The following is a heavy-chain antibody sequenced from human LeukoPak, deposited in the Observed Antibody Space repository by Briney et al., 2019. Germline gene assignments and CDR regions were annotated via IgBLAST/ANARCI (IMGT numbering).Heavy chain of an antibody. D-gene: IGHD6-13*01. CDR2: IRYDGSNK. CDR1: GFTFSSYG. J-gene: IGHJ4*02. CDR3: AKRRTDSSSWYYFDY. Sequence: PGGSPRLSCAASGFTFSSYGMHWVRQAPGKGLEWVAFIRYDGSNKYYADSVKGRFTISRDNSKNTLYLQMNSLRAEDTAVYYCAKRRTDSSSWYYFDYWGQGTLVTVSS. V-gene: IGHV3-30*02.